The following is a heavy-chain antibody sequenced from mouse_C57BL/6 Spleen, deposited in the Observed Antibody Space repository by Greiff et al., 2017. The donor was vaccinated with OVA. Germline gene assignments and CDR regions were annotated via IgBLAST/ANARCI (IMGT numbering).Heavy chain of an antibody. V-gene: IGHV5-9*01. J-gene: IGHJ1*03. Sequence: EVQRVESGGGLVKPGGSLKLSCAASGFTFSSYTMSWVRQTPEKRLEWVATISGGGGNTYYPDSVKGRFTISRDNAKNTLYLQMSSLRSEDTALYYCARQIYYGSSLWYFDVWGTGTTVTVSS. D-gene: IGHD1-1*01. CDR1: GFTFSSYT. CDR3: ARQIYYGSSLWYFDV. CDR2: ISGGGGNT.